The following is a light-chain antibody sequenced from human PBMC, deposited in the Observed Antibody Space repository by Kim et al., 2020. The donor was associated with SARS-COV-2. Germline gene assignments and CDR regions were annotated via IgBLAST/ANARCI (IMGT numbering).Light chain of an antibody. CDR1: SLRSYY. CDR2: GKN. V-gene: IGLV3-19*01. CDR3: NSRDSSGDLYL. J-gene: IGLJ1*01. Sequence: SSELTQDPAVSVALGQTVTITCQGDSLRSYYANWYQQKPGQAPILVTYGKNNRPSGIPDRFSGSNSGNTASLTITGAQAEDEADYYCNSRDSSGDLYLFGAGTQLTVL.